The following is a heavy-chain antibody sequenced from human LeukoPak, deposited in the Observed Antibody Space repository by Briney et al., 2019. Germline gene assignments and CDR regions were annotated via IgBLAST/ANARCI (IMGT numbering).Heavy chain of an antibody. J-gene: IGHJ4*02. V-gene: IGHV3-11*01. CDR1: GFTVSSNY. D-gene: IGHD3-10*01. CDR3: ARSRSATAVFGGLDY. CDR2: ISGSGGVI. Sequence: GGSLRLSCAASGFTVSSNYMSWVRQAPGKGLDWVSYISGSGGVIYYADSVKGRFSISRDNAKNSLFLQMNSLRADDTAVYYCARSRSATAVFGGLDYWGQGTLVTVSS.